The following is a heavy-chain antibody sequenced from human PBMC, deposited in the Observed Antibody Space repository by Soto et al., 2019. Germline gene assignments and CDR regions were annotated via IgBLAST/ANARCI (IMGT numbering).Heavy chain of an antibody. CDR1: GGSISSSIYY. CDR3: ARGSGAYSSSSRLDY. J-gene: IGHJ4*02. D-gene: IGHD6-6*01. V-gene: IGHV4-39*01. CDR2: IYYSGNT. Sequence: SETLSLTCTVSGGSISSSIYYWVWIRQPPGKGLEWIGSIYYSGNTYYNPSLKSRVTISVDTSKNQLSLKLGSVTAADTAVYYCARGSGAYSSSSRLDYWGQGTLVTVSS.